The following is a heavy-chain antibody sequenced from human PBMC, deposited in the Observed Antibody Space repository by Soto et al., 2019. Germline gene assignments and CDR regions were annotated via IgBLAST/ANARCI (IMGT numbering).Heavy chain of an antibody. Sequence: SETLSLTCTVSGGSISSSSYYWGWIRQPPGKGLEWIGSIYYSGSTYYNPSLKSRVTISVDTSKNQFSLKLSSVTAADTAVYYCARHGDVTTSAYYFDYWGQGTLVTSPQ. CDR3: ARHGDVTTSAYYFDY. CDR1: GGSISSSSYY. CDR2: IYYSGST. J-gene: IGHJ4*02. D-gene: IGHD4-17*01. V-gene: IGHV4-39*01.